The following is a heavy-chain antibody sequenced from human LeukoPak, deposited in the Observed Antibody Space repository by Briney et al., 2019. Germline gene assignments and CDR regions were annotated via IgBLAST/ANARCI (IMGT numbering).Heavy chain of an antibody. CDR1: GFTFSGSA. V-gene: IGHV3-73*01. Sequence: GGSLRLSCAASGFTFSGSAMHWVRQASGKGLEWVSRIRSKANSYATAYAASVKGRFTISRDDSKNTAYLQMNSLKTEDTAVYYCTRRQTDDSSGYYAYWGQGTLVTVSS. CDR3: TRRQTDDSSGYYAY. CDR2: IRSKANSYAT. J-gene: IGHJ4*02. D-gene: IGHD3-22*01.